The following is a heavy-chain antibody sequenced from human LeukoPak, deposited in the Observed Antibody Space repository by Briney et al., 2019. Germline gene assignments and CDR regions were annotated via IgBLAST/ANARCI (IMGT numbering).Heavy chain of an antibody. D-gene: IGHD4-23*01. CDR1: GGPISNYY. CDR3: ARLAGGTPYYFDY. CDR2: IYPSGST. J-gene: IGHJ4*02. Sequence: PSETLSLTCTVSGGPISNYYWSWIRQPPGKGLMYIGYIYPSGSTNYNPSLKTRVTISIDTSKNQFPLKLTSVTAAHTAVYYCARLAGGTPYYFDYWGQGALFTVSS. V-gene: IGHV4-59*08.